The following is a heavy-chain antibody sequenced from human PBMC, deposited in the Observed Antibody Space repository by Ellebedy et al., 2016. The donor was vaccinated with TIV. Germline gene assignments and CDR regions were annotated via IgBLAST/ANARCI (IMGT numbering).Heavy chain of an antibody. CDR1: GYTFTSYA. D-gene: IGHD6-19*01. V-gene: IGHV1-3*01. CDR3: ARLGRIAVAGTSYWYFDL. J-gene: IGHJ2*01. Sequence: AASVKVSCKASGYTFTSYAMHWVRQAPGQRLEWMGWINAGNGNTKYSQKFQGRVTITRDTSASTAYMELSSLRSEDTAVYYCARLGRIAVAGTSYWYFDLWGRGTLVTVSS. CDR2: INAGNGNT.